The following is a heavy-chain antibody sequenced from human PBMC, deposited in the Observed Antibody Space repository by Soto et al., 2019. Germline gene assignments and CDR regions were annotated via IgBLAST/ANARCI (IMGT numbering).Heavy chain of an antibody. D-gene: IGHD2-8*01. CDR2: ISAYNGNT. CDR3: ARTQIYCTNGVCPYYYYYYMDV. Sequence: ASVKVPCAASGYSFTIYASSSARQSPGQGLEWMGWISAYNGNTNYAQKLQGRVTMTTDTSTSTAYMELRSLRSDDTAVYYCARTQIYCTNGVCPYYYYYYMDVWGKGTTVTVS. J-gene: IGHJ6*03. V-gene: IGHV1-18*01. CDR1: GYSFTIYA.